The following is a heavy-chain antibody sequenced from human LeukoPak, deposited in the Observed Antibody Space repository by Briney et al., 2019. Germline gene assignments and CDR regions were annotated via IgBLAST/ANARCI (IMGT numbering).Heavy chain of an antibody. CDR3: AKDMVRGEGY. CDR1: GGSFSTYY. D-gene: IGHD3-10*01. CDR2: INHSGST. Sequence: SETLSLTCAVYGGSFSTYYWNWIRQPPGKGLEWIGEINHSGSTNYNPPLKSRVTISVDMSKNQLSLKLSSVTAADTAVYYCAKDMVRGEGYWGQGTLVTVSS. V-gene: IGHV4-34*01. J-gene: IGHJ4*02.